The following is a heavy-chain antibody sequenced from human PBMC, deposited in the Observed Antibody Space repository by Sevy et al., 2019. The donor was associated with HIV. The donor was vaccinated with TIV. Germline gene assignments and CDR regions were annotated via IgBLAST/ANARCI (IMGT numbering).Heavy chain of an antibody. D-gene: IGHD6-19*01. CDR1: GFTFSSYA. CDR3: ARDQAGAIAVARRAVFGYYGMDV. J-gene: IGHJ6*02. CDR2: ISYDGSNK. Sequence: GGSLRLSCAASGFTFSSYAMHWVRQAPGKGLEWVAVISYDGSNKYYADSVKGRFTIPRDESDNTLFLQMNSLRPEDTAVYYCARDQAGAIAVARRAVFGYYGMDVWGQGTSVTVSS. V-gene: IGHV3-30-3*01.